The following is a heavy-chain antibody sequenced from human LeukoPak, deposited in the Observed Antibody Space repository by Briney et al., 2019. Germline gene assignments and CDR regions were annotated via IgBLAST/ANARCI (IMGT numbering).Heavy chain of an antibody. CDR1: GFTFRSYA. Sequence: GGSLRLSCVGTGFTFRSYAMTWIRQAPGKGLEWVADIGGSGSSAFYADSVKGRFTISRDNAKSTLYVEMHSLRVEDTAVYFCAKLADFWSGYYSSSYYYYMDVWGKGTAVNVSS. CDR3: AKLADFWSGYYSSSYYYYMDV. J-gene: IGHJ6*03. D-gene: IGHD3-3*01. CDR2: IGGSGSSA. V-gene: IGHV3-23*01.